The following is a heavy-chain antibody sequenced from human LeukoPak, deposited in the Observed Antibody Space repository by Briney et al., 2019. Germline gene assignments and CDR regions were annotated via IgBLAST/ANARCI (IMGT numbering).Heavy chain of an antibody. D-gene: IGHD3-3*01. V-gene: IGHV4-34*01. Sequence: SETLSLTCAVYGGSFTGYYWTWIRQPPGKGLEWIGEINHSGRTNYNPSLKTRATISVDTANNHLSLNLSSVTAADTAVYCCARVTVYVDFHLYYDIDVWDKGTTVTVSS. CDR1: GGSFTGYY. J-gene: IGHJ6*03. CDR2: INHSGRT. CDR3: ARVTVYVDFHLYYDIDV.